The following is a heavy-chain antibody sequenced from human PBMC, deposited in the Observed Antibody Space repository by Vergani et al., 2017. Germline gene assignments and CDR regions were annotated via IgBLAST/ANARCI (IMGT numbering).Heavy chain of an antibody. Sequence: QVQLVQSGAEVKKPGASVKVSCKASGYTFTSYYMHWVRQAPGQGLEWMGGIIPIFGTANYAQKFQGRVTITADESTSTAYMELSSLRSEDTAVYYCARGAFIAAAGYYYYYGMDVWGQGTTVTVSS. V-gene: IGHV1-69*01. J-gene: IGHJ6*02. CDR1: GYTFTSYY. CDR3: ARGAFIAAAGYYYYYGMDV. D-gene: IGHD6-13*01. CDR2: IIPIFGTA.